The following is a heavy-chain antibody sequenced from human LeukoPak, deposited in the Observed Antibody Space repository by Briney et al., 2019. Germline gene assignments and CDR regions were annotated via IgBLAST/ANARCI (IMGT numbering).Heavy chain of an antibody. Sequence: SQTLSLTCTVSGGSISSGSYYWSWIRQPPGKGLEWIGSIYHSGSTYYNPSLKSRVTISVDTSKNQFSLKLSSVTAADTAVYYCAREIARGVGTESDYWGQGTLVTVSS. CDR3: AREIARGVGTESDY. CDR2: IYHSGST. J-gene: IGHJ4*02. CDR1: GGSISSGSYY. D-gene: IGHD6-13*01. V-gene: IGHV4-39*07.